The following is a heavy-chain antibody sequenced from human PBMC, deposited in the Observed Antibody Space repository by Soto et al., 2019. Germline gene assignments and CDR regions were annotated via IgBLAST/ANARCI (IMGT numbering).Heavy chain of an antibody. Sequence: QVQLQESGPGLVKPSATLSLTCTGSGGSISSYYWSWIRQPAGKGLEWIGRIYTSGSTNYNPSLKSRVTMSVDTSKNQFPLKLSSVTAADTAVYYCARVRGVVGATMDFEPWGQGTLVTVSS. J-gene: IGHJ5*02. V-gene: IGHV4-4*07. D-gene: IGHD1-26*01. CDR3: ARVRGVVGATMDFEP. CDR1: GGSISSYY. CDR2: IYTSGST.